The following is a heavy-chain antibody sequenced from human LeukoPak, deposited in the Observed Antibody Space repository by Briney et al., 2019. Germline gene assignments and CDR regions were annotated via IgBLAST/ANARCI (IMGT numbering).Heavy chain of an antibody. CDR1: GYSISSGYF. V-gene: IGHV4-38-2*02. Sequence: PSETLSLTCTVSGYSISSGYFWGWIRQPPGKGLEWIGEINHSGSTNYNPSLKSRVTISVDTSKNQFSLKLSSVTAADTAVYYCARGRRWQLVKGGWFDPWGQGTLVTVSS. CDR2: INHSGST. J-gene: IGHJ5*02. CDR3: ARGRRWQLVKGGWFDP. D-gene: IGHD6-13*01.